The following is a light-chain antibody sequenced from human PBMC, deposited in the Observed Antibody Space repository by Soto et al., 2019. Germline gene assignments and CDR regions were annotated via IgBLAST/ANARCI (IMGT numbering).Light chain of an antibody. CDR3: NSYTLSRTVI. CDR2: EVT. Sequence: QSALTQPASVSGSPGQSITISCSGTSSDVGAHDFVSWYQLHPDKAPKVIIFEVTKRPSGVSNRFSGSKTGNTASLTISGLQAEDEADYYCNSYTLSRTVIFGGGTKLTVL. V-gene: IGLV2-14*01. CDR1: SSDVGAHDF. J-gene: IGLJ2*01.